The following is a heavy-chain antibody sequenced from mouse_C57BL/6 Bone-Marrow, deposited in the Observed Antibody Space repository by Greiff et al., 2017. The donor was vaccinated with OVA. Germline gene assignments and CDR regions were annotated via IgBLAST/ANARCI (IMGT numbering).Heavy chain of an antibody. D-gene: IGHD1-1*01. V-gene: IGHV1-64*01. CDR3: AREGDYYGSSSWFAY. CDR1: GYTFTSYW. Sequence: VQLQQPGAELVKPGASVKLSCKASGYTFTSYWMHWVKQRPGQGLEWIGMIHPNSGSTNYDEKFKSKATLTVDKSSSTAYMQLSSLTSEDSAVYYCAREGDYYGSSSWFAYWGQGTLVTVSA. CDR2: IHPNSGST. J-gene: IGHJ3*01.